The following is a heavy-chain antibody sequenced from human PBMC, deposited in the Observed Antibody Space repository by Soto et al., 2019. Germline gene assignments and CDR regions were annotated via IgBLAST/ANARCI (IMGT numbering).Heavy chain of an antibody. CDR1: GYTFTSYG. D-gene: IGHD3-3*01. Sequence: QVQLVQSGAEVKKPGASVKVSCKASGYTFTSYGISWVRQAPGQGLEWMGWISAYNGNTNYAQKLQGRVTMTTDTSTSTAYMELRSLRSDDTAVYYCATQSGTYYDFWSGPIDYWGQGTLVTVSS. V-gene: IGHV1-18*01. J-gene: IGHJ4*02. CDR3: ATQSGTYYDFWSGPIDY. CDR2: ISAYNGNT.